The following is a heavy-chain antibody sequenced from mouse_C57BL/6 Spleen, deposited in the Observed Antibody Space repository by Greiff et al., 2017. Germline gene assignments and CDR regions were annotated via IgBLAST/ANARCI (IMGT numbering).Heavy chain of an antibody. CDR2: IDPSDSYT. D-gene: IGHD2-2*01. Sequence: QVQLQQPGAELVMPGASVKLSCKASGYTFTSYWMHWVKQRPGQGLEWIGEIDPSDSYTNYNQKFKGKSTLTVDKSSSTAYMQLSSLTSEDSAVYYCARTGVTTGYFDYWGQGTTLTVSS. CDR3: ARTGVTTGYFDY. CDR1: GYTFTSYW. V-gene: IGHV1-69*01. J-gene: IGHJ2*01.